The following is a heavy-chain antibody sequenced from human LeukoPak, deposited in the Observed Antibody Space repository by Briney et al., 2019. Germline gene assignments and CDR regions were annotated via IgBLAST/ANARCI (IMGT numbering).Heavy chain of an antibody. CDR1: GFTFSSYS. CDR2: ISSSSSYI. Sequence: GGSLRLSRAASGFTFSSYSMNWVRPAPGKGLEWVSSISSSSSYIYCADSVKGRFTISRDNDKNSLYLQMNRLRAEDTAVYYCARVGMGAHDYWGQGTLVTVSS. D-gene: IGHD3-16*01. J-gene: IGHJ4*02. CDR3: ARVGMGAHDY. V-gene: IGHV3-21*01.